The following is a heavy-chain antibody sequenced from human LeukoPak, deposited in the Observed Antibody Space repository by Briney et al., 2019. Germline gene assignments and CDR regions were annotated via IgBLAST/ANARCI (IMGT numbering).Heavy chain of an antibody. CDR1: GGSISSYY. J-gene: IGHJ4*02. CDR2: IYYSGST. V-gene: IGHV4-59*08. CDR3: ATYTVVTANFDY. Sequence: SETLSLTCTVSGGSISSYYWSWIRQPPGKGLEWIGYIYYSGSTNYNPSLKSRVTISVDTSKNQFSLKLSSVTAADTAVYYCATYTVVTANFDYWGQGTLVTVSS. D-gene: IGHD2-15*01.